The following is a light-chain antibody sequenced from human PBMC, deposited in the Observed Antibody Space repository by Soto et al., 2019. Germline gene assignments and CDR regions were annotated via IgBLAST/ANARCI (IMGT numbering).Light chain of an antibody. J-gene: IGLJ2*01. V-gene: IGLV2-11*01. Sequence: QSALTQPRSVSGSPGQSVTISCTGTSSDVGGYNYVSWYQQHPGKAPKLMIYDVSKRPSGVPDRFSGSKSGNTASLTISGLQAEDEADYYCCSYARSYTFAVVFGGGTKLTVL. CDR2: DVS. CDR1: SSDVGGYNY. CDR3: CSYARSYTFAVV.